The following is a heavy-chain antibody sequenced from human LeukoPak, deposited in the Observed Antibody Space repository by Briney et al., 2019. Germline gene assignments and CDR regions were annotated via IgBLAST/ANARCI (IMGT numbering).Heavy chain of an antibody. V-gene: IGHV4-34*01. CDR3: ARRRFQYSSSSLVVRGHIGYGDY. CDR1: GGSFSGYY. J-gene: IGHJ4*02. Sequence: SDTLSLTCAVYGGSFSGYYWSWIRQPPGKGLEWIVEINHSGSTTYNPSLESRLTISVDTSKIQSSLKLSSVTAADTAVYYCARRRFQYSSSSLVVRGHIGYGDYWGQGNLIMVSS. CDR2: INHSGST. D-gene: IGHD6-6*01.